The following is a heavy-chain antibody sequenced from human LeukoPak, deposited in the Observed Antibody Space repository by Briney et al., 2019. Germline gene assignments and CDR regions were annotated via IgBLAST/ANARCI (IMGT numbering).Heavy chain of an antibody. J-gene: IGHJ4*02. CDR2: ISGYNGNT. CDR3: ARDGWAYSGYDSEREYYFDY. CDR1: GYTFTSYG. V-gene: IGHV1-18*01. Sequence: ASVKVSCKASGYTFTSYGISWVRQAPGQGLEWMGWISGYNGNTNYAQKFQGRVTITADKSTSTAYMELSSLRSEDTAVYYCARDGWAYSGYDSEREYYFDYWGQGTLVTVSS. D-gene: IGHD5-12*01.